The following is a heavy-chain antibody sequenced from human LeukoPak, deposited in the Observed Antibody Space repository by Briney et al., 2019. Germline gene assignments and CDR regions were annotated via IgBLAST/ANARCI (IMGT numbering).Heavy chain of an antibody. V-gene: IGHV3-11*04. CDR1: GLTFRDYY. J-gene: IGHJ4*02. CDR3: AIQITMIVVVPYFDY. Sequence: PGGSLRLSCAASGLTFRDYYMTWIRQAPGKGLEWVAYISSSGSTIYSADSVKGRFTVSRDDAKNSLFLHMNSLRAEDTAIYYCAIQITMIVVVPYFDYWGQGTLVTVSS. D-gene: IGHD3-22*01. CDR2: ISSSGSTI.